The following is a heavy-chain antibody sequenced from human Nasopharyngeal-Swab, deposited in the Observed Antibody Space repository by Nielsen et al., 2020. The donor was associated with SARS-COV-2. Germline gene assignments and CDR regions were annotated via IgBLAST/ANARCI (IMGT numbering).Heavy chain of an antibody. Sequence: GGSLRLSCAASGFSFSSFAMSWVRQTPGKRLEWVSGLDGTGFSTYYADSVKGRFTISRDNAKNLLFLQMNNLRAEDTALYYCTRDPYSTPPDYWGQGILVTVSS. CDR2: LDGTGFST. CDR1: GFSFSSFA. V-gene: IGHV3-23*01. J-gene: IGHJ4*02. D-gene: IGHD6-13*01. CDR3: TRDPYSTPPDY.